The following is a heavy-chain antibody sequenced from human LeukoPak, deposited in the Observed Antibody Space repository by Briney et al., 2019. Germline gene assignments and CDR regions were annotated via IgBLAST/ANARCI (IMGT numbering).Heavy chain of an antibody. J-gene: IGHJ4*02. CDR3: ANQVIAAAGTFDY. D-gene: IGHD6-13*01. Sequence: GGSLRLSCAAPGFTFSSYAMSWVRQAPGKGLEWVSAISGSGGSTYYADSVKGRFTISRDNSKNTLYLQMNSLRAEDTAVYYCANQVIAAAGTFDYWGQGTLVTVSS. V-gene: IGHV3-23*01. CDR1: GFTFSSYA. CDR2: ISGSGGST.